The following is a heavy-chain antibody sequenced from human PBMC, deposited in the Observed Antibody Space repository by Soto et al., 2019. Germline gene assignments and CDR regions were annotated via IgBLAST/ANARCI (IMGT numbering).Heavy chain of an antibody. CDR1: GGSISSSSYY. J-gene: IGHJ5*02. V-gene: IGHV4-39*01. D-gene: IGHD3-10*01. CDR3: ARHGLLWFGDGPTPNWFDP. CDR2: IYYSGST. Sequence: PSETLSLTCTVSGGSISSSSYYWGWIRQPPGKGLEWIGSIYYSGSTYYNPSLKSRVTISVDTSKNQFSLKLSSVTAADTAVYYCARHGLLWFGDGPTPNWFDPWGQGTLVTVSS.